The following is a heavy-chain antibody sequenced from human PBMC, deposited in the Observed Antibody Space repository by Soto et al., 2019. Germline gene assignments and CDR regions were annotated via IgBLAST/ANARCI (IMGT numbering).Heavy chain of an antibody. Sequence: GASAKGSFRASGYTVTSYYMHWGGQAPGQGLEWMGIINPSGGSTSYAQKFQGRVTMTRDTSTSTVYMELSSLRSEDTAVYYCAKLIGYCSSTSCPQVDYWGQGTPVPVSS. D-gene: IGHD2-2*01. CDR2: INPSGGST. J-gene: IGHJ4*02. CDR3: AKLIGYCSSTSCPQVDY. CDR1: GYTVTSYY. V-gene: IGHV1-46*03.